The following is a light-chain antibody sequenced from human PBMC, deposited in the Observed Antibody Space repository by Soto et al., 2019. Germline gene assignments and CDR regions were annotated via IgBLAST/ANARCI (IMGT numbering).Light chain of an antibody. Sequence: EIVLTQSPGTLSLSPGERATFSCRASQSVSSSYLAWYQQKPGQAPRLLINVATSRATGIPDRFSGSGSGTDFTLTISRLEPEDFGVYYCQQYGRSPPTFGPGTKVDIK. CDR3: QQYGRSPPT. CDR2: VAT. V-gene: IGKV3-20*01. CDR1: QSVSSSY. J-gene: IGKJ3*01.